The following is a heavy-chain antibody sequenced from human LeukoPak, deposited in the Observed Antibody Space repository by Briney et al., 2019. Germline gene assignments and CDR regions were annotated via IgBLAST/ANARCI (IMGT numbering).Heavy chain of an antibody. J-gene: IGHJ4*02. CDR1: GGTFSSCA. D-gene: IGHD3-9*01. CDR3: ALQPRYFDWFLV. Sequence: SVKVSCKASGGTFSSCAINWVRQAPGQGLEWMGGIIPILGTANYAQKFQGRVTITADESTSTAYMELSSLRSEDTAVYYCALQPRYFDWFLVWGQGTLVTVSS. CDR2: IIPILGTA. V-gene: IGHV1-69*01.